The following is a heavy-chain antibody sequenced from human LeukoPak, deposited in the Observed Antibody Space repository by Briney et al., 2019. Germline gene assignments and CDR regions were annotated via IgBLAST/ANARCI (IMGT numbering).Heavy chain of an antibody. CDR1: GGTFSSYA. Sequence: SVKVSCKASGGTFSSYAISWVRQAPGQGLEWMGRIIPILGIANYAQKFQGRVTITADKSTSTAYMELSSLRSEDTAVYYCARDLTGPKSDAFDIWGQGTMVTVSS. CDR3: ARDLTGPKSDAFDI. J-gene: IGHJ3*02. V-gene: IGHV1-69*04. D-gene: IGHD7-27*01. CDR2: IIPILGIA.